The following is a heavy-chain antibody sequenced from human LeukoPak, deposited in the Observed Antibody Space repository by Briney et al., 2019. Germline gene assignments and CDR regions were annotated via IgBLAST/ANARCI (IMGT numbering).Heavy chain of an antibody. Sequence: SETLSLTCTVSGGSISSGSYYWSWIRQPAGKGLEWIGRIYTSGSTNYNPSLKSRVTISVDTSKNQFSLKLSSVTAADTAVYYCAKVGATYYYDSSGYYGGYFDYWGQGTLVTVSP. J-gene: IGHJ4*02. CDR3: AKVGATYYYDSSGYYGGYFDY. V-gene: IGHV4-61*02. CDR2: IYTSGST. CDR1: GGSISSGSYY. D-gene: IGHD3-22*01.